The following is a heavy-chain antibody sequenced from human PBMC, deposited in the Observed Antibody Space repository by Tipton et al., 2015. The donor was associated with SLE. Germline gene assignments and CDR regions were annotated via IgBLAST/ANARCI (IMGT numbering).Heavy chain of an antibody. J-gene: IGHJ5*02. CDR1: GFSFSGSA. V-gene: IGHV3-73*01. CDR2: VRTRIKYYAT. Sequence: SLRLSCAASGFSFSGSALHWVRQASGNGPEWVGHVRTRIKYYATAYAAPVKGRFSVSRDDSKNTLHLQMNSLQTEDTAVYYCTTVVRSVPNRNYANWFDPWGQRTLVTVSS. D-gene: IGHD1-7*01. CDR3: TTVVRSVPNRNYANWFDP.